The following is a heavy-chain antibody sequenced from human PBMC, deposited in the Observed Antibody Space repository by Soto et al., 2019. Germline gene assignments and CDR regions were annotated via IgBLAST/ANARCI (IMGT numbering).Heavy chain of an antibody. D-gene: IGHD6-13*01. J-gene: IGHJ6*02. CDR2: IWYDGSNK. CDR1: GFTFSSYG. Sequence: QVQLVESGGGVVQPGRSLRLSCAASGFTFSSYGMHWVRQAPGKGLEWVAVIWYDGSNKYYADSVKGRFTISRDNSKNTLYLQMNSLRVEDTAVYYCARGGRAGLPPTYYGMDVWGQGTTVTVSS. V-gene: IGHV3-33*01. CDR3: ARGGRAGLPPTYYGMDV.